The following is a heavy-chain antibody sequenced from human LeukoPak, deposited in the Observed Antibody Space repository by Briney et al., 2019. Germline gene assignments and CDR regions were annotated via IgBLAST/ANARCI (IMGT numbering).Heavy chain of an antibody. Sequence: PGGSLRLSCAASGFTFSTYGMHWVRQAPGKGLEGVAIIWYDGSNIYYADSVKGRFTISRDNSKNTLYLQMNSLRVEDTAVYYCARGFGESSGGLDYWGQGTLVTVSS. V-gene: IGHV3-33*01. CDR3: ARGFGESSGGLDY. CDR2: IWYDGSNI. D-gene: IGHD3-16*02. J-gene: IGHJ4*02. CDR1: GFTFSTYG.